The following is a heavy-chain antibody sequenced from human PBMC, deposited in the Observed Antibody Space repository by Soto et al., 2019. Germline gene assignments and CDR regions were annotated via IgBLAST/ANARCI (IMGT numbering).Heavy chain of an antibody. CDR1: GFTFGAYA. V-gene: IGHV3-49*03. Sequence: PGGSLRLSGTTSGFTFGAYALSWFRQAPGKGLEGVGFSRSKGYGGTTEFAASVRGRFTISRDDSNSIAYLQMNSMKTEDTAVYYCTRGMYTAYETAPLFFDFWGQGTLVTVSS. CDR2: SRSKGYGGTT. CDR3: TRGMYTAYETAPLFFDF. D-gene: IGHD5-12*01. J-gene: IGHJ4*02.